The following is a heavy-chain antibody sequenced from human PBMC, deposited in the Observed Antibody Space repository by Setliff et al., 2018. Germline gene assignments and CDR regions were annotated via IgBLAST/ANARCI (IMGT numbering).Heavy chain of an antibody. J-gene: IGHJ4*02. CDR2: ISAYNGNT. D-gene: IGHD6-6*01. V-gene: IGHV1-18*01. CDR3: ARGSSSGYYFDY. Sequence: ASVKVSCKASGYIFTYYAIHWVRQAPGQGLEWMGWISAYNGNTNYAQKLQGRVTMTTDTSTSTAYMELRSLRSDDTAVYYCARGSSSGYYFDYWGQGTLVTVSS. CDR1: GYIFTYYA.